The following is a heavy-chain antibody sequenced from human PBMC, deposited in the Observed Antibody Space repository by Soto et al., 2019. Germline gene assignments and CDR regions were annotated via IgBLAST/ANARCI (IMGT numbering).Heavy chain of an antibody. D-gene: IGHD4-17*01. V-gene: IGHV3-9*01. Sequence: EVQLVESGGGLVQPGRSLRLCCAASGFTFDDYAMHWVRQAPGKGLEWVSGISWNSGSIGYADSVKGRFTISRDNAKNSLYLQMNSLRAEDTALYYCAKVYGDYDYWGQGTLVTVSS. CDR1: GFTFDDYA. J-gene: IGHJ4*02. CDR3: AKVYGDYDY. CDR2: ISWNSGSI.